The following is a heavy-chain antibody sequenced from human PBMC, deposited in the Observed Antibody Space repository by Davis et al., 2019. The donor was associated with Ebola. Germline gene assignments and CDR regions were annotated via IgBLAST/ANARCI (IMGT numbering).Heavy chain of an antibody. D-gene: IGHD3-3*01. CDR1: GYAFTKYA. CDR2: INTNTGNP. Sequence: ASVKVSCKASGYAFTKYAIIWVRQASGQGLEWVGWINTNTGNPTFAQGFAGRFVFSLDTSVSTAYLQISSLKAEDTAVYYCARGFSIFEVVRLSYYMDVWGKGTTVTVSS. CDR3: ARGFSIFEVVRLSYYMDV. J-gene: IGHJ6*03. V-gene: IGHV7-4-1*02.